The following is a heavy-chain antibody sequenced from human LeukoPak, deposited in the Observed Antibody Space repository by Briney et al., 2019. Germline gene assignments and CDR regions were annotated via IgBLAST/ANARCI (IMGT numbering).Heavy chain of an antibody. Sequence: GESLKISCKASGFTFTTYWIGWVRQMPGKGLEWMGIIYPGDSDTRYSPSFQGQVTISADKSISTAYLQWSSLKASDTAMYYCARHGYYDSKDNWFDPWGQGTLVTVSS. CDR2: IYPGDSDT. J-gene: IGHJ5*02. D-gene: IGHD3-22*01. V-gene: IGHV5-51*01. CDR3: ARHGYYDSKDNWFDP. CDR1: GFTFTTYW.